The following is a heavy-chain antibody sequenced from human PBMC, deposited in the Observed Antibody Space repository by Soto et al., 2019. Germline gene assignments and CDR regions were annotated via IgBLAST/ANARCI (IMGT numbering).Heavy chain of an antibody. Sequence: DVQLVESGGGLVQPGGSLRLSCVASGFTFSDFYMDWVRQAPGRGLEWVGRSRSKASGYTTVYAASVQGRFTVSRDVSRNSLYLQMNGLNPEDTAVYYCARGYQSFDNWGQGTLVTVSS. J-gene: IGHJ4*02. D-gene: IGHD1-26*01. CDR2: SRSKASGYTT. CDR3: ARGYQSFDN. V-gene: IGHV3-72*01. CDR1: GFTFSDFY.